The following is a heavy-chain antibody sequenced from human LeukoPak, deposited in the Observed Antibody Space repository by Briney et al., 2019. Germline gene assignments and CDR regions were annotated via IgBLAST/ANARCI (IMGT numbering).Heavy chain of an antibody. Sequence: VASVKVSCKASGYTFTDYYMYWVRQAPGQGLEWMGWINPNSGGANYAQKFQGRVTMTRDTSISTAYMELSRLRSDDTAVYYCARGSTIFWFFDYWGQGTLVTVSS. CDR2: INPNSGGA. CDR3: ARGSTIFWFFDY. CDR1: GYTFTDYY. V-gene: IGHV1-2*02. D-gene: IGHD3-9*01. J-gene: IGHJ4*02.